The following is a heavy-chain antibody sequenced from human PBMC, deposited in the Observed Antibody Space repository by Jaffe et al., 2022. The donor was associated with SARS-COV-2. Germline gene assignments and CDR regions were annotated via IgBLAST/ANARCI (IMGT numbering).Heavy chain of an antibody. CDR3: ARGISVVTSSLYYFDY. CDR2: INTNTGNP. D-gene: IGHD2-21*02. J-gene: IGHJ4*02. V-gene: IGHV7-4-1*02. CDR1: GYTFTNYA. Sequence: QVHLVQSGSELTEPGASVKVSCKASGYTFTNYALNWVRQAPGQGLEWMGWINTNTGNPNYAQGFTGRFVFSLDTSVSTAYLQISSPNSEDTAVYYCARGISVVTSSLYYFDYWGQGTLVTVSS.